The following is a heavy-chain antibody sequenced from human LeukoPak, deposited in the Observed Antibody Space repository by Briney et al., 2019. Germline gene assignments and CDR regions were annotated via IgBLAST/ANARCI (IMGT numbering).Heavy chain of an antibody. CDR2: ISGSGGST. D-gene: IGHD3-10*01. J-gene: IGHJ5*02. Sequence: AGGSLRLSCAASGFTFSSYGMSWVRQAPGKGLEWVSAISGSGGSTYYADSVKGRFTISRDNSKNTLYLQMNSLRVEDTAVYYCAKRAHGSGTYFRWFDPWGQGTLVTVSP. CDR3: AKRAHGSGTYFRWFDP. CDR1: GFTFSSYG. V-gene: IGHV3-23*01.